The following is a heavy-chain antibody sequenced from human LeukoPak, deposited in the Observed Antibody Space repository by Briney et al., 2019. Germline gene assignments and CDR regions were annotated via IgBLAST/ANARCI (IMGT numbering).Heavy chain of an antibody. Sequence: PGGSLRLSCAASGFTFTNYAMHWVRQAPGKGLKWVAVISYDETNKYYEDSVKGRFTISRDSSKNTLYLQMSSLRDEDTAVYYCAKNNDYGGSYWYFDLWGRGTLVTVSS. V-gene: IGHV3-30*04. CDR2: ISYDETNK. CDR1: GFTFTNYA. CDR3: AKNNDYGGSYWYFDL. J-gene: IGHJ2*01. D-gene: IGHD4-23*01.